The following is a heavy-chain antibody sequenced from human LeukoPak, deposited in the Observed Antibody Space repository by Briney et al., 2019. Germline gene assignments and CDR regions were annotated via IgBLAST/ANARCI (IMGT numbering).Heavy chain of an antibody. V-gene: IGHV3-23*01. J-gene: IGHJ3*02. D-gene: IGHD2-2*03. CDR2: ISGSGASA. CDR3: AKGAGYCSTTGCPGDAFDI. CDR1: GFTFSSYA. Sequence: GGSLRLSCAASGFTFSSYAMSWVRQAPGKGLEWVSAISGSGASAYYADSVKGRFTIFRDNSKNTLYLQMNSLRVEDTAVYYCAKGAGYCSTTGCPGDAFDIWGQGTMVTVSS.